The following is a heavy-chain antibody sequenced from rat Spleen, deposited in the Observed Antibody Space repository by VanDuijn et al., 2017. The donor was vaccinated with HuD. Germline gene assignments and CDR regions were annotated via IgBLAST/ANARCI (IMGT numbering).Heavy chain of an antibody. Sequence: EVQLVESGGGLVQPGRSLKLSCAASGFSFSSFPMAWVRQAPKKGLEWVATISSGGGATYYSDSVKGRFTISRDNANSTLYLQMDSLRSEDTATYFFSGKYYGYTDWGQGTLVTVSS. CDR3: SGKYYGYTD. D-gene: IGHD1-6*01. CDR1: GFSFSSFP. CDR2: ISSGGGAT. J-gene: IGHJ3*01. V-gene: IGHV5-46*01.